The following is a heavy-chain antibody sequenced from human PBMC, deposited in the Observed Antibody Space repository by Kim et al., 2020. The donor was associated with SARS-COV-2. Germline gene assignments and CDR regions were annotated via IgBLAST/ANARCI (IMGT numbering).Heavy chain of an antibody. CDR2: INPSGAFT. D-gene: IGHD6-25*01. V-gene: IGHV1-46*01. CDR3: AREAALIAAPQKNFDY. CDR1: GFTFTNYF. Sequence: ASVKVSCKASGFTFTNYFMHWVRQAPGQGLEWMGTINPSGAFTLFTQKYQGRVIITKDTSTSTVYMEVSSLRSEDTAVYFCAREAALIAAPQKNFDYWGQGTLVPSPQ. J-gene: IGHJ4*02.